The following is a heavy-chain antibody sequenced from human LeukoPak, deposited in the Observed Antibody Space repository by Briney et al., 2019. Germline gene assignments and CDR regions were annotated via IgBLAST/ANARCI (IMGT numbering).Heavy chain of an antibody. V-gene: IGHV4-59*06. Sequence: SETLSLTCTVSGVSISSYYWSWIRQPPAKGLEWIGYIYYSGSTYYNPSLKSRVTISVDTSKNQFSLKLSSVTAADTAVYYCATETGILTGYTYYFDYWGQGTLVTVSS. J-gene: IGHJ4*02. D-gene: IGHD3-9*01. CDR3: ATETGILTGYTYYFDY. CDR1: GVSISSYY. CDR2: IYYSGST.